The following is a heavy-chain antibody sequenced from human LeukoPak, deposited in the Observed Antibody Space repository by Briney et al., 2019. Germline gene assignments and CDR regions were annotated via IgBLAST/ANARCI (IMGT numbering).Heavy chain of an antibody. CDR3: ARSPYARHAFDI. CDR2: IYYSGST. CDR1: GGSISSHY. Sequence: PSETLSLTCTVSGGSISSHYWSWIRQPPGKGLEWIGYIYYSGSTNYNPSLKSRVTISVDTSKNQFSLKLSSVTAADTAVYYCARSPYARHAFDIWGQGTMVTVSS. V-gene: IGHV4-59*11. J-gene: IGHJ3*02.